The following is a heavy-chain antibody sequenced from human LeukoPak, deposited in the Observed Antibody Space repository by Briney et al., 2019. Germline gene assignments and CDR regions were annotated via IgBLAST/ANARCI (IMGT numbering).Heavy chain of an antibody. Sequence: SETLSLTCAVYGGSFSGYYWSWIRQPPGKGLEWIGEINHGGSTNYNPSLKSRVTISVDTSKNQFSLKLSSVTAADTAVYYCARGYYDFWSGYYSYYYMDVWGKGTTVTVSS. CDR1: GGSFSGYY. J-gene: IGHJ6*03. CDR2: INHGGST. V-gene: IGHV4-34*01. CDR3: ARGYYDFWSGYYSYYYMDV. D-gene: IGHD3-3*01.